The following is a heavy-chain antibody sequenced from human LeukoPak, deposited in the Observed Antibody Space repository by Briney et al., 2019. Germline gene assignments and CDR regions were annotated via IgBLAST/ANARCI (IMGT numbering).Heavy chain of an antibody. D-gene: IGHD5-18*01. CDR1: GGSISGYY. CDR3: ARTTEGGYTYNYFYYYYMDV. CDR2: IDYSGST. J-gene: IGHJ6*03. Sequence: SETLSLTCTVSGGSISGYYWSWIRQPPGKGPEWIGYIDYSGSTTYNPSLKSRVTISVDTSKDQFSLKLSSVTAADTAVYYCARTTEGGYTYNYFYYYYMDVWGKGTMVTISS. V-gene: IGHV4-59*01.